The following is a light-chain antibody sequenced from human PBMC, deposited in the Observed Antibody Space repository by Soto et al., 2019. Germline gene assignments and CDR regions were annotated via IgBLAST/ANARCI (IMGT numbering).Light chain of an antibody. CDR1: QSVSSY. CDR2: GAS. J-gene: IGKJ1*01. CDR3: QQYNNWRT. V-gene: IGKV3-11*01. Sequence: EIVLTQSPATLSLSPGERATLSCRASQSVSSYLAWYQQKPGQAPRLLIYGASNRATGIPARFSGSGSGTDFTLTISSLEPEDFAVYYCQQYNNWRTFGQGTKVDIK.